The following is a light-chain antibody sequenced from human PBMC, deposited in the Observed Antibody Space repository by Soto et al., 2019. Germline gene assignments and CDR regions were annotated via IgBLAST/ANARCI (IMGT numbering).Light chain of an antibody. Sequence: QSALTQPASVSGSPGQSITISCSGTSSDVGGYNHVSWYQQHPGKDPKLVIYEVSNRPSGVSNRFSGSKSGNTASLTISGLQAEDDGDYYCTSYTAYSTYVFGPGTKLTVL. V-gene: IGLV2-14*01. CDR3: TSYTAYSTYV. CDR1: SSDVGGYNH. CDR2: EVS. J-gene: IGLJ1*01.